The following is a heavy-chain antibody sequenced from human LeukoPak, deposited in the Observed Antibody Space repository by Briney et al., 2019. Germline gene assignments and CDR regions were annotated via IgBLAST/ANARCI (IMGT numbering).Heavy chain of an antibody. J-gene: IGHJ5*02. V-gene: IGHV4-34*01. Sequence: SETLSLTCAVYGGSFSGYYWSWIRQPPGKGLEWIGEINQSGSTNYNPSLKSRVTISVDTSKNQFSLKLSSVTAADTAVYYCARGYRITMVRGVPWFDPWGQGTLVTVSS. CDR2: INQSGST. CDR1: GGSFSGYY. D-gene: IGHD3-10*01. CDR3: ARGYRITMVRGVPWFDP.